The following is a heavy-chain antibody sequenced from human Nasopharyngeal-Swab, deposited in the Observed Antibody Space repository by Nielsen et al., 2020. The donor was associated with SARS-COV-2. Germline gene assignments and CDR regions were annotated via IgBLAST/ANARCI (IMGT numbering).Heavy chain of an antibody. J-gene: IGHJ6*02. D-gene: IGHD1-26*01. CDR2: IYYRGST. V-gene: IGHV4-39*01. Sequence: PGKGLEWIGSIYYRGSTYYNPSLKSRVTISVDTSKNQFSLKLSSETAADTAVYYCASQGSGSYYLLYYYYGMDVWGQGTTVTVSS. CDR3: ASQGSGSYYLLYYYYGMDV.